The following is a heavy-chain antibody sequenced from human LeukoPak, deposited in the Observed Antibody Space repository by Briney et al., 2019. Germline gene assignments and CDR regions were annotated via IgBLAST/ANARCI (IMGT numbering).Heavy chain of an antibody. D-gene: IGHD1-1*01. CDR3: AKGLYNWNPHGMDV. V-gene: IGHV3-23*01. Sequence: PGGSLRLSCAASGFTFSSYAMSWVRQAPGRELEWVSAISGSGGTTDYADSVKGRFSISRDNSKNTLFLQMNSLRAEDTAVYYCAKGLYNWNPHGMDVWGQGTTVTVSS. J-gene: IGHJ6*02. CDR2: ISGSGGTT. CDR1: GFTFSSYA.